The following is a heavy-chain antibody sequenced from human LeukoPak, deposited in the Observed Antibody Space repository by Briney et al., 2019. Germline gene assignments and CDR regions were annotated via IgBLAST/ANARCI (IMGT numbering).Heavy chain of an antibody. V-gene: IGHV3-7*01. Sequence: GGSLRLSCAASGFSFSSYWMSWVRQAPGKGPEWVASLKEDVGEKYYVDSVKGRFTISRDNAKNSLYLQMNSLRDEDSAVYYCARGPPYGSRTDFFDCWGRGTLVTVSS. CDR2: LKEDVGEK. CDR1: GFSFSSYW. J-gene: IGHJ4*02. D-gene: IGHD3-10*01. CDR3: ARGPPYGSRTDFFDC.